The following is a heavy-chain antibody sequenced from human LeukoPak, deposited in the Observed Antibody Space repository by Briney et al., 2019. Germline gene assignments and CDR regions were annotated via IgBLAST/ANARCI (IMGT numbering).Heavy chain of an antibody. J-gene: IGHJ4*02. CDR3: ARVGRSVVVPAATGAYFDY. Sequence: GASVKVSCKASGYTFTSYGISWVRQAPGQGLEWMGWISAYNGNTNYAQKLQGRVTMTTDTSTSTAYMELRSLRSDDTAVYYCARVGRSVVVPAATGAYFDYWGQGTLVTVSS. V-gene: IGHV1-18*01. CDR1: GYTFTSYG. CDR2: ISAYNGNT. D-gene: IGHD2-2*01.